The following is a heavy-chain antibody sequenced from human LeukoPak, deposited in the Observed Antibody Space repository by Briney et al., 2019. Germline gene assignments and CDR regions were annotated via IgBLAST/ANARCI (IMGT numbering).Heavy chain of an antibody. CDR2: INPNSGGT. CDR1: GYTFTGYY. J-gene: IGHJ6*02. Sequence: GASVKVSCKASGYTFTGYYMHWVRQAPGQGLEWMGWINPNSGGTNYAQEFQGRVTMTRDTSISTAYMELSRLRSDDTAVYYCARAVVVTAMGYYYYYGMDVWGQGTTVTVSS. D-gene: IGHD2-21*02. V-gene: IGHV1-2*02. CDR3: ARAVVVTAMGYYYYYGMDV.